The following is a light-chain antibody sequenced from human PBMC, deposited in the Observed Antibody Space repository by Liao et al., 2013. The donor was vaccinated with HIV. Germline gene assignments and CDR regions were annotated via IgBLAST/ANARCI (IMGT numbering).Light chain of an antibody. J-gene: IGLJ2*01. CDR2: YDS. CDR3: QVWDSSSDHLV. V-gene: IGLV3-21*01. CDR1: NIGSKS. Sequence: SYVLTQPPSVSVAPGKTANITCGGNNIGSKSVHWYQQRPGQAPVLVIYYDSDRPSGIPERFSGSNSGNTATLTISRVEAGDEADYYCQVWDSSSDHLVFGGGTKLTVL.